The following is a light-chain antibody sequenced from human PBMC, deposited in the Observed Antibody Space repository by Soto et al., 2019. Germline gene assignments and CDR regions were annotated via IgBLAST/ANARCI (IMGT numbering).Light chain of an antibody. CDR2: AAS. CDR3: QESISNLGT. Sequence: DIQMTQSPSSLSASVGESVTFTCRASQRISYSLNWFQQKPGKAPKVLIYAASSLPSGVPSRFSGSVSGTEFTLTINSLQREDFATYYCQESISNLGTFGPGTTVDIK. J-gene: IGKJ3*01. V-gene: IGKV1-39*01. CDR1: QRISYS.